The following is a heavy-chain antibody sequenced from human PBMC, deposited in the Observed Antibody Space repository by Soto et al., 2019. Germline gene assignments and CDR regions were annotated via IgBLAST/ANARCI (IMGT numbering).Heavy chain of an antibody. Sequence: EVQLLESGGGLVQPGGSLRHSCTASGFTFSSYAMSWVRQAPGKGLEWVSAISGSGGNTYYADSVKGRFTISRDNSKHTLYLQMNSLRAEDTALYYCAKSITARPFDYWGQGALVTVSS. CDR3: AKSITARPFDY. CDR2: ISGSGGNT. D-gene: IGHD6-6*01. V-gene: IGHV3-23*01. CDR1: GFTFSSYA. J-gene: IGHJ4*02.